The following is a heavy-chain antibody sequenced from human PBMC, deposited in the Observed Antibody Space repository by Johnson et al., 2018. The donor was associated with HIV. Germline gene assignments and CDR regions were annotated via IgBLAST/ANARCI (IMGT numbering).Heavy chain of an antibody. CDR2: MRYDGRDR. Sequence: QVQLVESGGGVVQPGGSLRLSCRASGFTFSNFGMHWVRQAPGKGLEWVAFMRYDGRDRYYVDSVKGRFTISRDNSKNSLYLQMNSLRAEDTAVYYCARGRNNTGDVGAFDIWGQGTVVTVSS. V-gene: IGHV3-30*02. CDR1: GFTFSNFG. CDR3: ARGRNNTGDVGAFDI. J-gene: IGHJ3*02. D-gene: IGHD3-16*01.